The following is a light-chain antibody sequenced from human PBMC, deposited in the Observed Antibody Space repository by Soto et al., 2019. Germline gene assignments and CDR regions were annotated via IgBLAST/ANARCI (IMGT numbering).Light chain of an antibody. V-gene: IGLV1-40*01. CDR2: GNS. Sequence: QSVLTQPPSVSGAPGQRVTISCTGSSSNIGANYDVHWYQQRPGTAPKLLIFGNSNRPSGVPDRFSGSKSGTSASLAITGLQAEDEGDYYCQSYDIRLSAWVFGGGTQLTVL. J-gene: IGLJ3*02. CDR1: SSNIGANYD. CDR3: QSYDIRLSAWV.